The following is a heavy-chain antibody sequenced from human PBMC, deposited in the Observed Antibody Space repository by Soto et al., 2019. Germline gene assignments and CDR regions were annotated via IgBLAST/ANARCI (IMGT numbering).Heavy chain of an antibody. CDR2: INSDGSST. Sequence: GGSLRLSCAASGFTFSSYWMHWVRQAPGKGLVWVSRINSDGSSTSYADSVKGRFTISRDNAKNTLYLQMNSLRAEDTAVYYCARARHYGSGSYNYYFDYWGQGTLVTVSS. V-gene: IGHV3-74*01. CDR3: ARARHYGSGSYNYYFDY. D-gene: IGHD3-10*01. J-gene: IGHJ4*02. CDR1: GFTFSSYW.